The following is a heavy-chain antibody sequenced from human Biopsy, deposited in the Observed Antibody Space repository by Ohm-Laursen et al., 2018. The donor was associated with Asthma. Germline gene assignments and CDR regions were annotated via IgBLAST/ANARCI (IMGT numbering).Heavy chain of an antibody. CDR2: IYSGGTS. Sequence: GTLSLTCAAPGFTVSRDHMFWVRQAPGKGLEWVSVIYSGGTSHTADSVRGRFTISRDFSKNTLHLQMHSLRAEDTAVYYCARGDSSNWSHYYFDYWGQGTLVTVSS. CDR3: ARGDSSNWSHYYFDY. V-gene: IGHV3-53*01. J-gene: IGHJ4*02. CDR1: GFTVSRDH. D-gene: IGHD3-22*01.